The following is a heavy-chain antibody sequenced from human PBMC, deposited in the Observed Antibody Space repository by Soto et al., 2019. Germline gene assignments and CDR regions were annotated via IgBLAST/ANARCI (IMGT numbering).Heavy chain of an antibody. V-gene: IGHV4-30-4*01. CDR1: GGSISSGDYY. D-gene: IGHD3-22*01. CDR2: IDNSGST. J-gene: IGHJ3*02. CDR3: ARARVVNYDSEGVDAFDI. Sequence: SETLSLTCTVSGGSISSGDYYWSWIRQPPGKGLEWIGHIDNSGSTPYNPSLKSRFTISLDTSKNQFSLKLSSVTAADTAVYYCARARVVNYDSEGVDAFDIWGQGTLVTVSS.